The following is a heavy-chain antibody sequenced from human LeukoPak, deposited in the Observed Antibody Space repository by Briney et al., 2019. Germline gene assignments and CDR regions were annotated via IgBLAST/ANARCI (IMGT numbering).Heavy chain of an antibody. V-gene: IGHV3-15*07. Sequence: GGSLRLSCKASGFTLTNAWMNWVRQAPGKGLEWVGRIKSKVDGGTTDYAAPAKGRFIFSRDDSENMLYLQMNSLRAEDTAVYYCARRGRIAVAGTMSDYYYGMDVWGQGTTVTVSS. CDR3: ARRGRIAVAGTMSDYYYGMDV. J-gene: IGHJ6*02. CDR2: IKSKVDGGTT. CDR1: GFTLTNAW. D-gene: IGHD6-19*01.